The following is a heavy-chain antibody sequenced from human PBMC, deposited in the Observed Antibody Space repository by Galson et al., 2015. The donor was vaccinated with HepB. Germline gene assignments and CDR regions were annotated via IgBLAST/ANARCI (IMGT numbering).Heavy chain of an antibody. D-gene: IGHD6-6*01. CDR1: GFTFSGYA. Sequence: SLRLSCAASGFTFSGYAMHWVRQAPGKGLEWVAVISYDGSNKYYADSVKGRFTISRDNSKNTLYLQMNSLRAEDTAVYYCARVSLPWGSSSNYYYGMDVWGQGTTVTVSS. CDR3: ARVSLPWGSSSNYYYGMDV. J-gene: IGHJ6*02. CDR2: ISYDGSNK. V-gene: IGHV3-30-3*01.